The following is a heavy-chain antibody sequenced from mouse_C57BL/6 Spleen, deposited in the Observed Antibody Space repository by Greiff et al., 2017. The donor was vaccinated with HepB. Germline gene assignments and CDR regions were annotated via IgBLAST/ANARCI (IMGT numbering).Heavy chain of an antibody. V-gene: IGHV7-1*01. CDR1: GFTFSDFY. CDR3: ARDAGGYDGPWFAY. CDR2: SRNKANDYTT. Sequence: EVKLVESGGGLVQSGRSLRLSCATSGFTFSDFYMEWVRQAPGKGLEWIAASRNKANDYTTEYSASVKGRFIVSRDTSQSILYLQMNALRAEDTAIYYCARDAGGYDGPWFAYWGQGTLVTVSA. J-gene: IGHJ3*01. D-gene: IGHD2-2*01.